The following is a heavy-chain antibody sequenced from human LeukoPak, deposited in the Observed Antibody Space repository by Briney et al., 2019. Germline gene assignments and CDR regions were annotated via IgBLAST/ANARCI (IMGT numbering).Heavy chain of an antibody. J-gene: IGHJ4*02. Sequence: SETLSLTCTVSGGSISSSSYYWGWIRQPPGKGLEWIGSIYYSGSTYYNPSLKSRVTISVDTSKNRFSLKLSSVTAADTAVYYCARIFREWLSLFDYWGQGTLVTVSS. CDR1: GGSISSSSYY. D-gene: IGHD3-22*01. V-gene: IGHV4-39*07. CDR2: IYYSGST. CDR3: ARIFREWLSLFDY.